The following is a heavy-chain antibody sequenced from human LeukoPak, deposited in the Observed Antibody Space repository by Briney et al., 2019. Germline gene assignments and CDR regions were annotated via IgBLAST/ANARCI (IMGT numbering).Heavy chain of an antibody. CDR3: AKAGYCSTTGRPDYYYMDV. D-gene: IGHD2-2*01. CDR1: GFTFSSYG. J-gene: IGHJ6*03. CDR2: IRYDGSNE. Sequence: GGSLRLSCAASGFTFSSYGMHWVRQAPGKGLEWVAFIRYDGSNEYYADSVKGRFTISRDNSKNTLYLQMNSLRAEDTAVYYCAKAGYCSTTGRPDYYYMDVWGKGTTVTVSS. V-gene: IGHV3-30*02.